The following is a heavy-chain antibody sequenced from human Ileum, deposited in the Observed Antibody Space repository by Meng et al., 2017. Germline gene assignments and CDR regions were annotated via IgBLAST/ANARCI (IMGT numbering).Heavy chain of an antibody. J-gene: IGHJ4*02. D-gene: IGHD3/OR15-3a*01. Sequence: GGSLRLSCAAAGFTFSSYWMTWVRQAPGKGLEWVANIKQEGSDKYYVDSVKGRFTISRDNAKNSLSLQMDSLRAEDTAVYYCARHSSWTFDYWGQGTLVTVSS. CDR1: GFTFSSYW. V-gene: IGHV3-7*01. CDR3: ARHSSWTFDY. CDR2: IKQEGSDK.